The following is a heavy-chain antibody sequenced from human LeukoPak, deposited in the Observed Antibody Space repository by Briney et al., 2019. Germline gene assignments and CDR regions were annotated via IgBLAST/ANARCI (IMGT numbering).Heavy chain of an antibody. CDR2: IDSSGSYI. CDR1: GVTFSSYS. CDR3: ARASSRAFDY. J-gene: IGHJ4*02. Sequence: YPGGSLRLSCAASGVTFSSYSMNWVRQAPGKGLEWVSSIDSSGSYIYYADSLKGRFTISTDNAKNSLSLQVNRLRAEETAVYYCARASSRAFDYWGQGTLVTVSS. V-gene: IGHV3-21*06.